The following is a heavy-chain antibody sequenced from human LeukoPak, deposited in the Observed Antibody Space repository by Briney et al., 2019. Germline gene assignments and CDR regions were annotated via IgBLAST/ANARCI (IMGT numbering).Heavy chain of an antibody. Sequence: QPGGSLRLSCAASGFTFSSYWMHWVRQAPGKGLECVSTISADGGSTYYPDSVKGRFTISRDNSKNTLYLQMNSLRAEDTALYYCAKSPSLQAFDVWGQGTMVSVSS. J-gene: IGHJ3*01. CDR1: GFTFSSYW. CDR3: AKSPSLQAFDV. V-gene: IGHV3-23*01. CDR2: ISADGGST.